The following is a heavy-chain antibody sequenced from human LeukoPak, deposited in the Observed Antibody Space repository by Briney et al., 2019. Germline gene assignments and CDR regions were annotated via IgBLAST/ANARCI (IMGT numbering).Heavy chain of an antibody. J-gene: IGHJ4*02. D-gene: IGHD5-12*01. CDR1: GFTFSSYG. Sequence: PGGSLRLSCAASGFTFSSYGLHWVRQAPGKGLEWVAVISYDGSDKYYADSVKGRFTISRDNSKNTLYLQMNSLRAEDTAVYYCAKVFLGIVANDYGGRGPLVPVS. CDR3: AKVFLGIVANDY. V-gene: IGHV3-30*18. CDR2: ISYDGSDK.